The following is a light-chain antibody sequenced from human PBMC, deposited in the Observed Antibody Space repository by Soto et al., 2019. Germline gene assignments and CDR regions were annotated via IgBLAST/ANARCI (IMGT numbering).Light chain of an antibody. Sequence: QSALTQPASVSGSPGQSITISCTGTSSGVGGYNYVSWYQQHPGKAPKFIIYDVTNRPSGVSNRFSGSKSGNTASLTISGLQAEDEADYYCSSYRSTSTYVVFGGGTQLTVL. J-gene: IGLJ2*01. CDR1: SSGVGGYNY. V-gene: IGLV2-14*03. CDR2: DVT. CDR3: SSYRSTSTYVV.